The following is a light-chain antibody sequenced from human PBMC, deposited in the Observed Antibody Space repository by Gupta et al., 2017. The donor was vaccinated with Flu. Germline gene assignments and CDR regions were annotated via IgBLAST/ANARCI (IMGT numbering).Light chain of an antibody. J-gene: IGLJ2*01. CDR3: SSYTSSSTVV. CDR1: SSDVGGYNY. V-gene: IGLV2-14*04. Sequence: SITISCTGTSSDVGGYNYVSWYQQHPGKAPKLMIYDVSNRPSGVSNRFSGSKCGNTASLTISGLQAEDEADYYCSSYTSSSTVVFGGGTKLTVL. CDR2: DVS.